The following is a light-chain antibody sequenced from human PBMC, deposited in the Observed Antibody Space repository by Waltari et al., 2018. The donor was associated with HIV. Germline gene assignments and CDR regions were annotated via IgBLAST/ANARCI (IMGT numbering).Light chain of an antibody. V-gene: IGKV4-1*01. CDR2: RAS. CDR1: QSVFYSSNNKNY. J-gene: IGKJ2*01. CDR3: QQYYSTPRYT. Sequence: DIVMTQSPDSLAVSLGERATINCKSSQSVFYSSNNKNYLAWYQQKPGQPPKLLIERASTRESGVPDRVSGSGSGTDFTLTISSLQAEDVAVYYCQQYYSTPRYTFGQGTKLEIK.